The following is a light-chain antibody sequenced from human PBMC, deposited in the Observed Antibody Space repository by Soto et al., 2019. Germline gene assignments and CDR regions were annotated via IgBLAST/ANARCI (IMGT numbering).Light chain of an antibody. Sequence: QSALTQPASVSGSPGQSITISCTGTSSDVGGYNYVSWYQQHPGKAPKLMIYEVSNRPSGVSNRFSGSKSGNTASLTISGLKAEAEADYYCSSYTSSSTLGGVFGGGTKLTVL. J-gene: IGLJ2*01. CDR2: EVS. V-gene: IGLV2-14*01. CDR3: SSYTSSSTLGGV. CDR1: SSDVGGYNY.